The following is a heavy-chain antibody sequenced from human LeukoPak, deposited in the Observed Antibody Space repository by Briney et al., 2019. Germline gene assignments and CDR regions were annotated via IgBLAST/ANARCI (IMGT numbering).Heavy chain of an antibody. CDR1: GFTFSSYS. J-gene: IGHJ4*02. CDR2: ISSSSSYI. V-gene: IGHV3-21*01. CDR3: AREDVNDGPFDY. D-gene: IGHD5-24*01. Sequence: GGSLRLSCAASGFTFSSYSMNWVRQAPGKRLEWVSSISSSSSYIYYADSVKGRFTISRDNAKNSLYLQMNSLRAEDTAVYYCAREDVNDGPFDYWGQGTLVTVSS.